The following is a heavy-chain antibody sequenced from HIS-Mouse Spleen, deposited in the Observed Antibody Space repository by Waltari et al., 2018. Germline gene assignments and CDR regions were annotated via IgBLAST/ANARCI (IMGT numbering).Heavy chain of an antibody. CDR1: GFTFSSYG. J-gene: IGHJ4*02. CDR2: ITYDGSNK. CDR3: AKDKHHAFDY. V-gene: IGHV3-30*18. Sequence: QVQLVESGGGVVQPGRSLRLSCAASGFTFSSYGMHWVRRAPGKGVGWVEVITYDGSNKYYADSGKGRFTISRDNSKNTLDLQMNSLRAEDTAVYYCAKDKHHAFDYWGQGTLVTVSS.